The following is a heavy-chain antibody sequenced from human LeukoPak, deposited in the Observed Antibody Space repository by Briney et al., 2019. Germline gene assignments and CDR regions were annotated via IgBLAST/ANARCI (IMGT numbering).Heavy chain of an antibody. J-gene: IGHJ5*02. V-gene: IGHV1-24*01. CDR1: GYTLTELS. D-gene: IGHD3-16*01. Sequence: ASVKVSCKVSGYTLTELSMHWVRQAPGKGLEWMGGFDPEDGETIYAQKFQGRVTVTEDTSTDTAYMELSSLRSEDTAVYYCATDLGRGGFDPWGQGTLVTVSS. CDR3: ATDLGRGGFDP. CDR2: FDPEDGET.